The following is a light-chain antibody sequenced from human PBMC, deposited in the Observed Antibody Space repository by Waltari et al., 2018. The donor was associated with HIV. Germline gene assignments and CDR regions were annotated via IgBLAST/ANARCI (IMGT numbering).Light chain of an antibody. CDR1: QNVNSW. V-gene: IGKV1-5*03. J-gene: IGKJ2*02. Sequence: DLRLTQSPSILSAAIGAEVTIACRASQNVNSWLAWYQQKPGKGPKLLIHTASSSVKGVPSRFSGSGSGTVFTLTINGLQADDFATYYCQQYETCCTFGQGTKL. CDR3: QQYETCCT. CDR2: TAS.